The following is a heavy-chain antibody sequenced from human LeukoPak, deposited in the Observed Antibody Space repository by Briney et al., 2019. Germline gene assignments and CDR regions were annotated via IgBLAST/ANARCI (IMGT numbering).Heavy chain of an antibody. D-gene: IGHD2-15*01. CDR3: ARPKYCSGGSCYGGYDY. CDR1: GGTFSSYA. Sequence: GASVKVSCTASGGTFSSYAISWVRQAPGQGLEWMGGIIPIFGTANYAQKFQGRVTITADESTSTAYMELSSLRSEDTAVYYCARPKYCSGGSCYGGYDYWGQGTLVTVSS. CDR2: IIPIFGTA. V-gene: IGHV1-69*13. J-gene: IGHJ4*02.